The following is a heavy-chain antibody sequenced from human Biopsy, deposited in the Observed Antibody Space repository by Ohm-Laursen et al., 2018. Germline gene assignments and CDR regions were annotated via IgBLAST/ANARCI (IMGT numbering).Heavy chain of an antibody. J-gene: IGHJ6*02. V-gene: IGHV1-69*01. CDR2: IITVSETA. Sequence: GSSVKVSCNASGGAFTNYAINWVQQAPGHGLEWMGGIITVSETAGYAERFQGRVTITADVTTTTAYMDLSGLRSEDTAVYYCVAYPSSGFFENNDDFAMDVWGQGTTVIVSS. CDR1: GGAFTNYA. D-gene: IGHD6-19*01. CDR3: VAYPSSGFFENNDDFAMDV.